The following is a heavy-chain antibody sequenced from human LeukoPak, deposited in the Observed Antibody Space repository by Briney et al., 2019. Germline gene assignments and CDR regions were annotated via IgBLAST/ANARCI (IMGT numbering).Heavy chain of an antibody. CDR1: GYSFTSYW. J-gene: IGHJ4*02. D-gene: IGHD2-2*01. V-gene: IGHV5-51*01. CDR3: ARQIGPVCSSTSCYALDY. CDR2: IYPGDSDT. Sequence: GESLKISCKGSGYSFTSYWIGWVRQMPGKGLEWMGIIYPGDSDTRYSPSFQGQVTISADKSISTAYLQWSGLKASDTAMYYCARQIGPVCSSTSCYALDYWGQGTLVTVSS.